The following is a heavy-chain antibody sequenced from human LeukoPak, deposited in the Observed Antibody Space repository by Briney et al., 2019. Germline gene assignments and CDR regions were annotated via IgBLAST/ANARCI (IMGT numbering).Heavy chain of an antibody. J-gene: IGHJ6*04. CDR1: GGSINSYF. CDR3: ARFSSSWYGVDV. V-gene: IGHV4-59*01. CDR2: IYYSGST. D-gene: IGHD6-13*01. Sequence: SETLSLTCTVSGGSINSYFWAWIRQPPGKGLEWIGYIYYSGSTNYNPSLKSRVTISVDTSKNHFSLKLSSVTAADTAVYYCARFSSSWYGVDVWGKGITVTVSS.